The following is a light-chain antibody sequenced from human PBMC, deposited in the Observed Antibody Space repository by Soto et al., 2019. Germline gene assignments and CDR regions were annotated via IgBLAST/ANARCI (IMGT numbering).Light chain of an antibody. Sequence: EIVMTQSPATLSVSPGERATLSCRASQSVSSNLAWYQQKPGQAPRPLIYGASTRATGIPARFSGSGSGTEFTLTISSLQSEDYAVYYCHQRSNWLFGQGTRLEI. CDR2: GAS. CDR3: HQRSNWL. CDR1: QSVSSN. V-gene: IGKV3-15*01. J-gene: IGKJ5*01.